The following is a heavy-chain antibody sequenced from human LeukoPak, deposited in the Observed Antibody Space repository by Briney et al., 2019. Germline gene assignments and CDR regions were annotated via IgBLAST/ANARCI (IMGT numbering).Heavy chain of an antibody. Sequence: GGSLRLSCEASGFTFSSYTMNWVRQAPGKGLEWVGRIKSKSDGGTIDYAASVKGRFIVSRDDSKNTLYLQMNSLKTEDTAVYYCSAGWPLNYWGQGTLVTVSS. CDR2: IKSKSDGGTI. V-gene: IGHV3-15*01. CDR1: GFTFSSYT. D-gene: IGHD6-19*01. J-gene: IGHJ4*02. CDR3: SAGWPLNY.